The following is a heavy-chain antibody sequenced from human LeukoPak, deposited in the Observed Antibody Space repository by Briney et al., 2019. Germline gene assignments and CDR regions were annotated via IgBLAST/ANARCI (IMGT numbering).Heavy chain of an antibody. Sequence: SETLSLTCTVSGGSISSYYWSWIRQPPGKGLEWIGSIYHSGSTYYNPSLKSRVTISVDTSKNQFSLKLSSVTAADTAVYYCARGLDTAMAYNWFDPWGQGTLVTVSS. D-gene: IGHD5-18*01. J-gene: IGHJ5*02. CDR1: GGSISSYY. V-gene: IGHV4-59*01. CDR3: ARGLDTAMAYNWFDP. CDR2: IYHSGST.